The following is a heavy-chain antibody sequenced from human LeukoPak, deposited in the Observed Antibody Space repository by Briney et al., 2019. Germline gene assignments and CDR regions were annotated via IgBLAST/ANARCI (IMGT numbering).Heavy chain of an antibody. CDR2: INHSGST. J-gene: IGHJ6*03. CDR1: GGSFSGYY. V-gene: IGHV4-34*01. CDR3: ARAQRDYYYYYMDV. Sequence: PSETLSLTCAVYGGSFSGYYWSCIRQPPGKGLEWIGEINHSGSTNYNPSLRSRVTISVDTSKNQFSLKLSSVTAADTAVYYCARAQRDYYYYYMDVWDKGITVTVSS.